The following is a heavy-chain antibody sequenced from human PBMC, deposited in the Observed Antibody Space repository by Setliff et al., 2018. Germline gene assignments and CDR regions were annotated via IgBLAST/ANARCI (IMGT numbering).Heavy chain of an antibody. CDR1: GFTFSSYW. CDR3: ARVSQPFIWFGELPDY. J-gene: IGHJ4*02. V-gene: IGHV3-48*01. Sequence: GGSLRLSCAASGFTFSSYWMSWVRQAPGEGLEWVSYITSSSVTIYYADSVKGRSTISRDNAKNSLYLQMNSLRAEDTAVYYCARVSQPFIWFGELPDYWGQGAQVTVSS. D-gene: IGHD3-10*01. CDR2: ITSSSVTI.